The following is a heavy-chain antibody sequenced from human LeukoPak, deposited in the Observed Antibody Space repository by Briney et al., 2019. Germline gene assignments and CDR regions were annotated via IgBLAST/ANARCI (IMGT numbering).Heavy chain of an antibody. Sequence: GASVKVSCKASGYTFTSYWIQWVRQAPGQGLEWMALINANDGSTAYAHKFQGRVTMTRDTSTSTVYMDLSSLPSEDTAVYYCARAPRNSSTMLDYWGQGTLVTVSS. CDR2: INANDGST. D-gene: IGHD6-13*01. CDR1: GYTFTSYW. V-gene: IGHV1-46*01. CDR3: ARAPRNSSTMLDY. J-gene: IGHJ4*02.